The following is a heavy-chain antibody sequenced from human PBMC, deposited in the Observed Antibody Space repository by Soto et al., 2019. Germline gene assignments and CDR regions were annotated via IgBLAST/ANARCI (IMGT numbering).Heavy chain of an antibody. Sequence: ASVKVSCKASGYTFTSYAMHWVRQAPGQRLEWMGWINAGNGNTKYSQKFQGRVTITRDTSASTAYMELSSLRSEDTAVYYCARDGNPRFRVGVVNDFDYWGQGTLVTVSS. D-gene: IGHD3-3*01. CDR1: GYTFTSYA. CDR3: ARDGNPRFRVGVVNDFDY. V-gene: IGHV1-3*01. J-gene: IGHJ4*02. CDR2: INAGNGNT.